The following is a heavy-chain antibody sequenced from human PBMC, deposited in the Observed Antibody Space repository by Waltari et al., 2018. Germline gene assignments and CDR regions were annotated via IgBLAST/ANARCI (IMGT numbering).Heavy chain of an antibody. D-gene: IGHD6-25*01. CDR1: GYSIRSGYS. Sequence: QVQVQESGPGLVKPSETLSLICAVSGYSIRSGYSWGWIRQPPGKGLEWIGSVYQSGATYYNPSLKSRGTITMATSKNQFSLKLTSVTAADAALYYCVGATAAAGDHYYGMDVWGQGTTVTVSS. CDR2: VYQSGAT. CDR3: VGATAAAGDHYYGMDV. V-gene: IGHV4-38-2*01. J-gene: IGHJ6*02.